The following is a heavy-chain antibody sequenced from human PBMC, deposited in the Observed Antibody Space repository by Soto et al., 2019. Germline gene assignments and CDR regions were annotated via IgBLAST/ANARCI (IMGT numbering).Heavy chain of an antibody. Sequence: QLQLQESGPGLVKPSQTLSLTCAVSGGSISSGGYSWNWIRQSPAQGLEWLGCIYHGGSTYYNPSLQSRVTLSVDRSKNHFSLNVTSVTAADAAVYFCARESREGYRYFDSWGQGILGTVSS. CDR3: ARESREGYRYFDS. V-gene: IGHV4-30-2*06. D-gene: IGHD4-4*01. J-gene: IGHJ4*02. CDR1: GGSISSGGYS. CDR2: IYHGGST.